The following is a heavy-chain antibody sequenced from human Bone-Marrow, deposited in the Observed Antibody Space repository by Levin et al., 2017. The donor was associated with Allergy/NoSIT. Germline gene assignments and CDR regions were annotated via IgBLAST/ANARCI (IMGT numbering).Heavy chain of an antibody. V-gene: IGHV5-10-1*01. J-gene: IGHJ3*02. CDR1: GYSFTSYW. Sequence: ASVKVSCRGFGYSFTSYWISWVRQMPGKGLEWMGKTDPSDSYSSYNPSFQGHVTISTDKSINTVYLQWSSLKTSDTAMYYCARQGYCSSSSCPERAFDIWGQGTMVTVSS. CDR2: TDPSDSYS. D-gene: IGHD2-2*01. CDR3: ARQGYCSSSSCPERAFDI.